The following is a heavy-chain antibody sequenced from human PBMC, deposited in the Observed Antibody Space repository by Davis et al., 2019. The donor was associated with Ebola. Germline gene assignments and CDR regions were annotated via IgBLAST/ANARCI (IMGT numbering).Heavy chain of an antibody. J-gene: IGHJ4*02. V-gene: IGHV3-33*01. D-gene: IGHD2-15*01. Sequence: PGGSLRLSCAASGFNFRSYGMHWVRQALDKGLEWVAVIWYDGSRKYYGDSVKGRFTISRDNSNNLLYLQMNSLRAEDTAVYYCAIPDCSGANCYSVYIKNWGQGTLVTVSS. CDR3: AIPDCSGANCYSVYIKN. CDR1: GFNFRSYG. CDR2: IWYDGSRK.